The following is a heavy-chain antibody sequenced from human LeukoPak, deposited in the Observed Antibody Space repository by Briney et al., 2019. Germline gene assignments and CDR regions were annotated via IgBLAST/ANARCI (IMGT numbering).Heavy chain of an antibody. Sequence: GGSLRLSCAASGFTFNSHTINWVRQAPGKGLEWVSSISSGSSYISYAESVKGRFTITRDNAKNSLYLQMNSLRAEDTAVYYCARGRSSWYEDFDYWGQGTLVTVSS. CDR2: ISSGSSYI. D-gene: IGHD6-13*01. CDR1: GFTFNSHT. V-gene: IGHV3-21*03. J-gene: IGHJ4*02. CDR3: ARGRSSWYEDFDY.